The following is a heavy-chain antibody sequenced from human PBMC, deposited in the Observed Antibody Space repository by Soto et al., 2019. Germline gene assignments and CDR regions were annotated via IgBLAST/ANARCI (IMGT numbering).Heavy chain of an antibody. Sequence: ASVKVSCKASGYTFTDYYVHWVRQAPGQGLEWVGWINPDSGATNYAKKFRGWITMTRDTSISTAYMEVSRLTPDDTAVFYCARSTPVRQNYLYYYMAVWGKGTTVTVSS. V-gene: IGHV1-2*04. CDR1: GYTFTDYY. J-gene: IGHJ6*03. CDR3: ARSTPVRQNYLYYYMAV. D-gene: IGHD2-2*01. CDR2: INPDSGAT.